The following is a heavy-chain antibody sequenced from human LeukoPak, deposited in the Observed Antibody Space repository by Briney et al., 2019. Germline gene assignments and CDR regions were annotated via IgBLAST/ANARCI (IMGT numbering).Heavy chain of an antibody. J-gene: IGHJ4*02. Sequence: SETLSLTCTVSGGSISSYYWSWIRQPPGKGLEWIGYISYSRTTNYNASLESRVTISVDTSKNQFSLKLSSVTAADTAVYYCARHTGGTTADYWGQGTLVTVSS. V-gene: IGHV4-59*08. D-gene: IGHD1-1*01. CDR2: ISYSRTT. CDR3: ARHTGGTTADY. CDR1: GGSISSYY.